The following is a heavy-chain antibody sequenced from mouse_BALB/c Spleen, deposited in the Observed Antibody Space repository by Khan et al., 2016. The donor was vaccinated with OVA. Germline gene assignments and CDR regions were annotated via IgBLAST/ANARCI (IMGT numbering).Heavy chain of an antibody. V-gene: IGHV1-5*01. CDR2: IYPGNSDT. CDR1: GYSFTNYW. J-gene: IGHJ2*01. CDR3: TRSHNSYYFDY. Sequence: VQLKESGTVLVRPGASVKMSCKASGYSFTNYWMNWVKQRPGQGLEWIGAIYPGNSDTRYNQMFKGKAKLTVVTSGSTAYMELSSLTNEDSAVYYCTRSHNSYYFDYWGQGTTLTVSS.